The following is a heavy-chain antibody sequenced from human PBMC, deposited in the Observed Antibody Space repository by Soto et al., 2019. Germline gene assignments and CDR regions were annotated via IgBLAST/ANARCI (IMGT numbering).Heavy chain of an antibody. CDR1: GGSISSSNW. CDR3: ARTVAAAGNAFDI. CDR2: IYHSGST. Sequence: ASETLSLTCAVSGGSISSSNWWSWVRQPPGKGLEWIGEIYHSGSTNYNPSLKSRVTISVDKSKNQFSLKLSSVTAADTAVYYCARTVAAAGNAFDIWGQGTMVTVSS. D-gene: IGHD6-13*01. J-gene: IGHJ3*02. V-gene: IGHV4-4*02.